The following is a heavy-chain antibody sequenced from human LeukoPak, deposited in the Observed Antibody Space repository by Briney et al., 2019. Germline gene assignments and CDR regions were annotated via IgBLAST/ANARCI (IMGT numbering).Heavy chain of an antibody. CDR2: ISSSSSYI. CDR3: ARAGGWGYSSSSGYYFDY. D-gene: IGHD6-6*01. Sequence: GGSLRLSCAASGFTFSSYSMNWVRQAPGKGLEWVSYISSSSSYIYYADSVKGRFTISRDNAKNSLYLQMNSLRAEDTAVYYCARAGGWGYSSSSGYYFDYWGQGTLVTVSS. J-gene: IGHJ4*02. CDR1: GFTFSSYS. V-gene: IGHV3-21*01.